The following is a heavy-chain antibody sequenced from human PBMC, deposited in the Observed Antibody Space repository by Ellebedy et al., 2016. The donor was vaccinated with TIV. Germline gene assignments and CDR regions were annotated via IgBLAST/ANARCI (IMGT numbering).Heavy chain of an antibody. CDR2: IYSGGST. Sequence: GESLKISXAASGFTVSSNYMSWVRQAPGKGLEWVSVIYSGGSTYYADSVKGRFTISRDNSKNTLYLQMNSLRAEDTAVYYCARGYYDSSGPVVLRSWFDPWGQGTLVTVSS. D-gene: IGHD3-22*01. V-gene: IGHV3-53*01. CDR3: ARGYYDSSGPVVLRSWFDP. CDR1: GFTVSSNY. J-gene: IGHJ5*02.